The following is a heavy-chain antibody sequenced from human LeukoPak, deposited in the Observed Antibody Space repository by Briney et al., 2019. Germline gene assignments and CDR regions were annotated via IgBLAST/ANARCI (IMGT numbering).Heavy chain of an antibody. J-gene: IGHJ5*02. D-gene: IGHD3-10*01. Sequence: PSETLSLTCTVSGGSISSYYWSWIRQPPGKGLEWIRYIYYSGSTNYKPSLKSRVTISVDTSKNQFSLKLNSVTAADTAVYYCARGGYYGSGNDFRFDPWGQGTLVTVSS. CDR3: ARGGYYGSGNDFRFDP. CDR1: GGSISSYY. V-gene: IGHV4-59*01. CDR2: IYYSGST.